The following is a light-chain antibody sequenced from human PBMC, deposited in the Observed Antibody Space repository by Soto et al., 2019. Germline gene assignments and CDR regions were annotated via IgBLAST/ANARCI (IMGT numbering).Light chain of an antibody. CDR1: QAVNIS. CDR2: LAS. J-gene: IGKJ1*01. CDR3: HQRQSWPRT. V-gene: IGKV3-11*01. Sequence: EIELTQSPATLSSFPGDSVTLSCRASQAVNISLAWYQHRPGQAPRLLIYLASNRAAGVPARFSGSGSGTDFTLTISDAEPEDFAVYYCHQRQSWPRTFGQGTKVDIK.